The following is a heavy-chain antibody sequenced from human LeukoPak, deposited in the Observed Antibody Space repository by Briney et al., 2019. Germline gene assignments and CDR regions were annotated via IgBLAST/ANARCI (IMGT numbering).Heavy chain of an antibody. Sequence: PGGSLRLSSAASGFTFCSYSMNWVRQAPGKGLEWVSYISSASNTIYYADSVKGRFTISRDNAKNSLYLQMNSLRAEDTAMYYCARDGWFGDYNWFDPWGQGTLVTVSS. J-gene: IGHJ5*02. V-gene: IGHV3-48*01. CDR1: GFTFCSYS. CDR2: ISSASNTI. CDR3: ARDGWFGDYNWFDP. D-gene: IGHD3-10*01.